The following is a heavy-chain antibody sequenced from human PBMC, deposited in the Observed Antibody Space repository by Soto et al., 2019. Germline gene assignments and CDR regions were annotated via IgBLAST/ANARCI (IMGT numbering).Heavy chain of an antibody. J-gene: IGHJ4*02. CDR3: SVQFDY. CDR1: GFTFSSYS. Sequence: GGSLRLSCAASGFTFSSYSMNWVRQAPGKGLEWVSNIRHGGSEKYYVDSVKGRFTISRDNAKNSLYLQMNSLRAEDTAVYYCSVQFDYWGQGTLVTVSS. V-gene: IGHV3-7*01. CDR2: IRHGGSEK.